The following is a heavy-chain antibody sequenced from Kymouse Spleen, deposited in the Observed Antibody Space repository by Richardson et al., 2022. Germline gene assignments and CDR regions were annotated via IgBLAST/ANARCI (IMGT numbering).Heavy chain of an antibody. CDR3: TTYSGYDGVGDY. Sequence: EVQLVESGGGLVKPGGSLRLSCAASGFTFSNAWMSWVRQAPGKGLEWVGRIKSKTDGGTTDYAAPVKGRFTISRDDSKNTLYLQMNSLKTEDTAVYYCTTYSGYDGVGDYWGQGTLVTVSS. V-gene: IGHV3-15*01. J-gene: IGHJ4*02. CDR2: IKSKTDGGTT. D-gene: IGHD5-12*01. CDR1: GFTFSNAW.